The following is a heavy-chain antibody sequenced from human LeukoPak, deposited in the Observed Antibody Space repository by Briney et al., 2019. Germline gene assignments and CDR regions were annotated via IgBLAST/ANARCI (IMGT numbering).Heavy chain of an antibody. Sequence: PGGSLRLTCAASGFTVSNFAMNWVRQAPGKGLEWISYISSSYSPIYYADSVKGRFTVSRDNARNSLYLQMNSLRAEDTAVYYCARDNPWEMVRGVIDYWGQGTLVTVSS. CDR3: ARDNPWEMVRGVIDY. CDR2: ISSSYSPI. J-gene: IGHJ4*02. CDR1: GFTVSNFA. D-gene: IGHD3-10*01. V-gene: IGHV3-48*01.